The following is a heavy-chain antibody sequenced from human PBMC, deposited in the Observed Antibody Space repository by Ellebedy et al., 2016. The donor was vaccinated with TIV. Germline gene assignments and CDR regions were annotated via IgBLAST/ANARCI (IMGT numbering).Heavy chain of an antibody. CDR3: TAGLLSSGGLDV. CDR1: GFTFSSAW. V-gene: IGHV3-15*01. Sequence: GESLKISXAASGFTFSSAWVNWVRQAPGKGLEWVGLIKTKSQGGTVEYAAPVRGRFTISRDDPKNTLYLQMNSLKTEDTAVYYCTAGLLSSGGLDVWGQGTTVTVSS. CDR2: IKTKSQGGTV. D-gene: IGHD3-22*01. J-gene: IGHJ6*02.